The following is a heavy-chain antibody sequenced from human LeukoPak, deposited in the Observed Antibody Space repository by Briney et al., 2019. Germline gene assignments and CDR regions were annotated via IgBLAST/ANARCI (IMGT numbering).Heavy chain of an antibody. J-gene: IGHJ6*03. D-gene: IGHD3-3*02. CDR2: MNPNSGNT. CDR1: GYTFNNYD. CDR3: ARTAFQFGDYFYYMDV. Sequence: ASVKVSCKASGYTFNNYDINWVRQAPGQGLEWMGWMNPNSGNTGYAQKFQGRFTLTRDTSISTAYMELSGLTSDDTAVYYCARTAFQFGDYFYYMDVWGKGTTVTVSS. V-gene: IGHV1-8*01.